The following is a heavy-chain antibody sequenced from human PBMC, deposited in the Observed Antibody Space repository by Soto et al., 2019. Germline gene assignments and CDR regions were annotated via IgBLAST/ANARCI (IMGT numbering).Heavy chain of an antibody. D-gene: IGHD1-1*01. J-gene: IGHJ4*02. Sequence: PSETLSLTCTVSGGSISNYYWSWIRQPPGRGLEWIGHIFYSGSTNYNPALKSRVTISVDTSKSQFSLKLSSVTAADTAVYYCARLATRYYFDYWGQGSLVTVSS. CDR2: IFYSGST. V-gene: IGHV4-59*01. CDR1: GGSISNYY. CDR3: ARLATRYYFDY.